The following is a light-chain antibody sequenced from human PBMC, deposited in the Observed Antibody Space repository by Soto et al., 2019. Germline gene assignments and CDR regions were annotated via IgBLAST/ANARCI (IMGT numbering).Light chain of an antibody. CDR2: EVS. CDR1: SSDVGGYNY. Sequence: QSALTQPASVSGSPGQSIAISCTRTSSDVGGYNYVSWYQQHPGKAPKLMISEVSNRPSGVSNRFSGSKSGNTASLTISGLQAEDEADYYCSSYTSSSTYVFGTGTKLTVL. V-gene: IGLV2-14*01. J-gene: IGLJ1*01. CDR3: SSYTSSSTYV.